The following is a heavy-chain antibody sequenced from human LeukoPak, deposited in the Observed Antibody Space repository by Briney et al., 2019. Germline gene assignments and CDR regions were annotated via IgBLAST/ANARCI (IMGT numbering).Heavy chain of an antibody. V-gene: IGHV3-30*02. Sequence: GGSLRLSCAASGFIFRAYGMHWVRQTPGKGLEWVAFIRDDGTHKYYVDSVNGRFTISRDNSKNMLYLQMNNLRVDDRGVYYCVKGPMDSVAGSFEYWGQGALLTVSS. CDR3: VKGPMDSVAGSFEY. J-gene: IGHJ4*02. CDR1: GFIFRAYG. CDR2: IRDDGTHK. D-gene: IGHD6-19*01.